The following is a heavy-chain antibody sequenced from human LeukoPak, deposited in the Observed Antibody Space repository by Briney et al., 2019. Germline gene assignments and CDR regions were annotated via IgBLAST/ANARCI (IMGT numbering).Heavy chain of an antibody. CDR3: ARDPYSSSHTDAFDI. CDR1: GFTFDDYA. CDR2: ISWNSGNI. Sequence: PGGSLRLSCVVSGFTFDDYAMHWVRQAPGKGLEWVSGISWNSGNIGYADSVKGRFTISRDNAKNSLYLQMNSLRAEDTAVYYCARDPYSSSHTDAFDIWGQGTMVTVSS. J-gene: IGHJ3*02. D-gene: IGHD6-13*01. V-gene: IGHV3-9*01.